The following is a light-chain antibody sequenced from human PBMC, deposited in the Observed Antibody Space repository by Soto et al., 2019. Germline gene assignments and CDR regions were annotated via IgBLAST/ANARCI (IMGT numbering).Light chain of an antibody. Sequence: EILLTQSPGTLSLSPGERATLSCRASQSVSSSYLAWYQHKPGQAPRLLIYGASSRATGIPDRFSGSGSGTDFTLTSSRLEPEDFAVYSCQQYGNSPYTFGQGTKLEIK. CDR1: QSVSSSY. V-gene: IGKV3-20*01. CDR2: GAS. CDR3: QQYGNSPYT. J-gene: IGKJ2*01.